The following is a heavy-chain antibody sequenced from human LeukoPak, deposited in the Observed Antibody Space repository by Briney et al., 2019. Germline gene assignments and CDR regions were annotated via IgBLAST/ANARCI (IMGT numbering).Heavy chain of an antibody. CDR3: ARDPSRMDV. V-gene: IGHV3-21*01. CDR1: GFTFSSYS. Sequence: PGPSLRLSCAASGFTFSSYSMNWVRQAPRKGLEWVSSISMNSRYIIYADSVKGRSTISRDNAKNSLYLQMNSLRAEDTAVYYCARDPSRMDVWGQGTTVPV. CDR2: ISMNSRYI. J-gene: IGHJ6*02.